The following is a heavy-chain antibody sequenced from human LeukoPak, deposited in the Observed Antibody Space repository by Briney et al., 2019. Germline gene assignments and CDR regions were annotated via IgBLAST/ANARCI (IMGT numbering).Heavy chain of an antibody. J-gene: IGHJ6*02. CDR1: GFTFTNYW. CDR3: ARSRNYYYGMDV. CDR2: MKQDGIEK. Sequence: PGGSLRLSCAASGFTFTNYWMTWVRQAPGKGLECVANMKQDGIEKYYVDSVKGRFTISRDNAKNSLYLQMNSLRAEDTAVYYCARSRNYYYGMDVWGQGTTVTVSS. V-gene: IGHV3-7*01.